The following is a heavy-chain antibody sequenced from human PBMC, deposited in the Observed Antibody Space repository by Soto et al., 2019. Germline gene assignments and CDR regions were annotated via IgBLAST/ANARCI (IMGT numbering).Heavy chain of an antibody. V-gene: IGHV1-69*13. Sequence: SVKVSCKASGGTFSSYAISWVRQAPGQGLEWMGGIIPIFGTANYAQKFQGRVTITADESTSTAYMELSSLRSEDTAVYYCARGFHDDYNYYYGMDVWGQGTAVTVSS. CDR2: IIPIFGTA. CDR1: GGTFSSYA. D-gene: IGHD3-16*01. CDR3: ARGFHDDYNYYYGMDV. J-gene: IGHJ6*02.